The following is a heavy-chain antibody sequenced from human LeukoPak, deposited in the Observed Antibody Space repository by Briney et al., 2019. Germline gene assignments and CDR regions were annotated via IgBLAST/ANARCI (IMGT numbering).Heavy chain of an antibody. V-gene: IGHV3-33*01. CDR1: GFTFSSYG. D-gene: IGHD6-19*01. Sequence: PGGSLRLSCAASGFTFSSYGMHWVRQAPGKGLEWVAVIWYDGSNKYYADSVKGRFTISRDNSKNTLYLQMNSLRAEDTAVYYCAREAVGAHFDYWGQGTLVTVSS. J-gene: IGHJ4*02. CDR3: AREAVGAHFDY. CDR2: IWYDGSNK.